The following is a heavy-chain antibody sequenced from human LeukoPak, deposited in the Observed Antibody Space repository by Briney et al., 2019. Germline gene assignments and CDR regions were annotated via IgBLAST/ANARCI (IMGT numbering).Heavy chain of an antibody. CDR1: GFTFSSYA. J-gene: IGHJ4*02. CDR2: IGSSGDTT. Sequence: PGGSLRLSCAASGFTFSSYAMSWVRQSPGKGPEWVSTIGSSGDTTYYAGSVKGRFTISRDNPRNTLYLQMNSLRAEDTAVYYCAKGGGSSGYSQSDCWGQGTLVTVSS. D-gene: IGHD3-22*01. CDR3: AKGGGSSGYSQSDC. V-gene: IGHV3-23*01.